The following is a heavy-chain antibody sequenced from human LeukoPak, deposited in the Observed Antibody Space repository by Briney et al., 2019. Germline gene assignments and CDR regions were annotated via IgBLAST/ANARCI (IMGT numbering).Heavy chain of an antibody. CDR3: VRVRYYDFWSGYTPKGMDV. Sequence: PETLSLTCTVSGGSISSYYWSWIRQPPGKGLEWIGYIYYSGSTNYNPSLKSRVTISVDTSKNQFSLKLSSVTAADTAVYYCVRVRYYDFWSGYTPKGMDVWGQGTTVTVSS. CDR2: IYYSGST. J-gene: IGHJ6*02. CDR1: GGSISSYY. V-gene: IGHV4-59*01. D-gene: IGHD3-3*01.